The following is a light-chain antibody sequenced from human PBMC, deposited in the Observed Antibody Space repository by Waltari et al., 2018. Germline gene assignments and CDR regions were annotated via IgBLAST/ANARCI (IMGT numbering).Light chain of an antibody. J-gene: IGLJ2*01. CDR1: SSDVGGYNY. V-gene: IGLV2-11*01. Sequence: QSALTQPRSVSGSPGQSVTISCTGTSSDVGGYNYVSWYQQPPGKAPKLMIYDVSKRPSGVPDRCSDSKAGTTASLTIFGLQAEDEAEYYCCSYAGSYTVVFGGGTKLTVL. CDR3: CSYAGSYTVV. CDR2: DVS.